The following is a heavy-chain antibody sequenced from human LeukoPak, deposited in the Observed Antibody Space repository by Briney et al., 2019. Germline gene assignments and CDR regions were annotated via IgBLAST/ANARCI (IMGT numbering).Heavy chain of an antibody. D-gene: IGHD5-24*01. J-gene: IGHJ5*02. V-gene: IGHV3-23*01. CDR3: AKDPRVGSRVATPCT. CDR2: IIVSVVTT. Sequence: SGGSLRLSCAASGFTFSSYAMRWVRQAPGKGLEWGSPIIVSVVTTSYPPSVKGPFPISTDTSKTTLFLQITSLRAEATAVYYCAKDPRVGSRVATPCTWGQGPLVTVSP. CDR1: GFTFSSYA.